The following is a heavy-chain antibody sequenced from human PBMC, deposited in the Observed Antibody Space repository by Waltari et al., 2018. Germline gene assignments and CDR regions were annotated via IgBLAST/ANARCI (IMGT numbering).Heavy chain of an antibody. CDR2: MNHRRSA. CDR3: ARAPSFHYGIFSVPLTLDY. V-gene: IGHV4-34*01. Sequence: QVQLNQWGAGVLKPSETLSLTCAVYGESFSDHFWTWIRQPPGKGLEWIGHMNHRRSANYNPSLRNRVSISVDTSMNQFSLMMTSLTAADTGVYYCARAPSFHYGIFSVPLTLDYWSQGTMVIVSS. CDR1: GESFSDHF. D-gene: IGHD3-3*02. J-gene: IGHJ3*01.